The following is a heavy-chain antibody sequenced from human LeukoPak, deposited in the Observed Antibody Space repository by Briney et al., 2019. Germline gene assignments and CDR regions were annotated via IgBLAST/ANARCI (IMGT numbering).Heavy chain of an antibody. CDR1: GFTFSSYA. CDR3: AGVVPAARRSYYFDY. J-gene: IGHJ4*02. CDR2: ISGSGGST. Sequence: PGGSLGLSCAASGFTFSSYAMSWVRQAPGKGLEWVSAISGSGGSTYYADSVKGRFTISRDNSKNTLYLQMNSLRAEDTAVYYCAGVVPAARRSYYFDYWAREPWSPSPQ. D-gene: IGHD2-2*01. V-gene: IGHV3-23*01.